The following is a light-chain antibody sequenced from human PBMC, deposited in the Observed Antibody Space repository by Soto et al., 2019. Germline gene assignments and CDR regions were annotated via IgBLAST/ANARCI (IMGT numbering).Light chain of an antibody. CDR1: QSVSSY. J-gene: IGKJ1*01. CDR2: DAS. V-gene: IGKV3-11*01. Sequence: EIVLTQSPATLSLSPGERATLSCRASQSVSSYLAWYQQKPGQAPRLLIYDASNRATGIPARFSGSGSGTDFTLTISSLEPEDFAVYHCQHRSNWPLTFGPGTKVDIK. CDR3: QHRSNWPLT.